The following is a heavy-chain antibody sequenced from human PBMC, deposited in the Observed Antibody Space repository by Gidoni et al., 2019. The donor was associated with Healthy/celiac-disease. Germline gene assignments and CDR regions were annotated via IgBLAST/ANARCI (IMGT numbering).Heavy chain of an antibody. CDR1: GFTFRSYG. J-gene: IGHJ4*02. CDR2: ISYDGSNK. D-gene: IGHD3-10*01. CDR3: AKDLDYYGSGSYPDY. V-gene: IGHV3-30*18. Sequence: QVQLVESGGGVVQPGRSLRLSCAASGFTFRSYGMHWVRQAPGKGLEWVAVISYDGSNKYYADSVKGRFTISRDNSKNTLYLQMNSLRAEDTAVYYCAKDLDYYGSGSYPDYWGQGTLVTVSS.